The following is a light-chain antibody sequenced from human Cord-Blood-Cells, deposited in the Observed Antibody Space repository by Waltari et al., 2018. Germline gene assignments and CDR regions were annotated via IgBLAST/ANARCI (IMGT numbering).Light chain of an antibody. J-gene: IGLJ2*01. CDR3: SSYAGSNVV. CDR1: SSDVGGYNY. CDR2: EVS. Sequence: QSALTQPPSASGSPGPSVTISCTGTSSDVGGYNYLSWYQQHPGKAPKPMIYEVSKRPSGVPDRFSGSKSGNTASLTVSGLQAEDEADYYCSSYAGSNVVFGGGTKLTVL. V-gene: IGLV2-8*01.